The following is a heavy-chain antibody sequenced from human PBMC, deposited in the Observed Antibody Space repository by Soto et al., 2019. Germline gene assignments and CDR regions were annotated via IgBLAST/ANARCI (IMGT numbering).Heavy chain of an antibody. J-gene: IGHJ4*02. V-gene: IGHV4-31*03. Sequence: SETLSLTCTVSVGSISSGGYYWSWIRQHPGKGLEWIGYIYYSGSTYYNPSLKSRVTISVDTSKNQFSLKLSSVTAADTAVYYCARDIIAVAGPMYYFDYWGQETLVTVSS. CDR2: IYYSGST. D-gene: IGHD6-19*01. CDR1: VGSISSGGYY. CDR3: ARDIIAVAGPMYYFDY.